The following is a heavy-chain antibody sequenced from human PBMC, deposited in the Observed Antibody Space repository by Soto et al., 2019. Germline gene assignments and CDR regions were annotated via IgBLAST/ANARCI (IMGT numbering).Heavy chain of an antibody. CDR3: AASIFYYGMDV. CDR2: TYYRSRWYS. J-gene: IGHJ6*02. Sequence: SQTLSLTCVISGDSVSSSSVAWNWVRQSPSRGLEWLGRTYYRSRWYSDFAVSVRGRIVINADTSKNQFSLQLNSVTPEDTAVYFCAASIFYYGMDVWGQGTTVTVSS. V-gene: IGHV6-1*01. CDR1: GDSVSSSSVA.